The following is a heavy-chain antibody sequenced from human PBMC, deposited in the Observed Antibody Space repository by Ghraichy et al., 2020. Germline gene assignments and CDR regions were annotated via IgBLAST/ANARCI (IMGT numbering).Heavy chain of an antibody. CDR1: GYTFTSYD. V-gene: IGHV1-8*01. J-gene: IGHJ6*02. CDR2: MNPNSGNT. Sequence: ASVKVSCKASGYTFTSYDINWVRQATGQGLEWMGWMNPNSGNTGYAQKFQGRVTMTRNTSISTAYMELSSLRSEDTAVYYCARGTSGYDFYYYYYGMDVWGQGTTVTVSS. CDR3: ARGTSGYDFYYYYYGMDV. D-gene: IGHD5-12*01.